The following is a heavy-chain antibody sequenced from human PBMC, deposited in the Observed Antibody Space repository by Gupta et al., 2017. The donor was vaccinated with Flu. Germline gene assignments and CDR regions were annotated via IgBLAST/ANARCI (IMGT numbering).Heavy chain of an antibody. V-gene: IGHV3-48*03. D-gene: IGHD2-2*01. CDR1: GFTFSSYE. J-gene: IGHJ4*02. CDR2: INFSGNTI. CDR3: ARTGVSMPVDC. Sequence: EVQLVESGGGLVQPGGSLRLSCAASGFTFSSYEMNWVRQAPGKGREWVSYINFSGNTIYYADSVRGRFTISRDNAKSSLYLQMNSLRADDTAVYFCARTGVSMPVDCWGQGTLVTVSS.